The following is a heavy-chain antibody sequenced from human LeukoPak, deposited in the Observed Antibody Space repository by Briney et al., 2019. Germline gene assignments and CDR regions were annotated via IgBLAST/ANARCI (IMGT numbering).Heavy chain of an antibody. CDR3: ARDTFQPGLIDS. CDR1: GFTFSRYA. CDR2: INTDSSDI. D-gene: IGHD2-2*01. Sequence: GGSLRLFCAASGFTFSRYAMKWVRQAPGKGLEGVSYINTDSSDIHYADSVKGRFTISRDNARNTLYLELSSLRAEDSGVYYCARDTFQPGLIDSWGQGTLVTVSS. J-gene: IGHJ4*02. V-gene: IGHV3-21*05.